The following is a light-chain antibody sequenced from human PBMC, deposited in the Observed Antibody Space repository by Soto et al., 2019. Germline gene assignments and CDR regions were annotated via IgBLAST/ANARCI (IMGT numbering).Light chain of an antibody. CDR1: SSDVGAHNF. CDR2: EVS. Sequence: QSGLTQPASVSGSPGQSITISCTGTSSDVGAHNFVSWYQQHPGKAPKLMIYEVSNRPSGVSDRFSGSKSGNTASLTISGLQAEDEADYYCNSYTNTAARVFGTGTKVTVL. CDR3: NSYTNTAARV. J-gene: IGLJ1*01. V-gene: IGLV2-14*01.